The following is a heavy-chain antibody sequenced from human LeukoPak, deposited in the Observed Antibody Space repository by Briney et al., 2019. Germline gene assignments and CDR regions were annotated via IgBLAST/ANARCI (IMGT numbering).Heavy chain of an antibody. J-gene: IGHJ6*02. CDR1: GFTFSSYW. Sequence: GGSLRLSCAASGFTFSSYWMHWVRQAPGKGLVWVSRINSDGSSTSYADSVKGRFTISRDNAKNTLYLQMNSLRAEDTAVYYCARESSGWSRYYGMDVWGQGTTVTVSS. D-gene: IGHD6-19*01. CDR3: ARESSGWSRYYGMDV. V-gene: IGHV3-74*01. CDR2: INSDGSST.